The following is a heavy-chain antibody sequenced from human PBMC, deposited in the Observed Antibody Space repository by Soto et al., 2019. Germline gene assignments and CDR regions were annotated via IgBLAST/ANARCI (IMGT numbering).Heavy chain of an antibody. V-gene: IGHV3-23*01. Sequence: GGSLRLSCAASGFTFSSYAMSWVRQAPGKGLEWVSAISGSGGSTYYADSVKGRFTISRDNSKNTLYLQMNSLRAEDTAVYYCATRGDFWSGYSDFDYWGQGTLVTVS. CDR3: ATRGDFWSGYSDFDY. J-gene: IGHJ4*02. CDR1: GFTFSSYA. CDR2: ISGSGGST. D-gene: IGHD3-3*01.